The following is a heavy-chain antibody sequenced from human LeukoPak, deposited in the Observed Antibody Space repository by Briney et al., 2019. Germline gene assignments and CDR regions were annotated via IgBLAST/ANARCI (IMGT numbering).Heavy chain of an antibody. Sequence: SETLSLTCAVYGGSFSGYYWSWIRQPPGKGLEWIGEINHSGSTNYNPSLKSRVTISVDTSKNQFSLKLSSVTAADTAVYYCARGYYYYYGMDVWGQGTTVTVSS. CDR3: ARGYYYYYGMDV. J-gene: IGHJ6*02. V-gene: IGHV4-34*01. CDR1: GGSFSGYY. CDR2: INHSGST.